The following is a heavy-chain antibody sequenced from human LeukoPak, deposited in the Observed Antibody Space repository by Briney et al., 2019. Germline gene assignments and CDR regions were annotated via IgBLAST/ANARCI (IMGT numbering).Heavy chain of an antibody. J-gene: IGHJ4*02. V-gene: IGHV3-53*01. Sequence: PGGSLRLSCAASGFTVNSNYMTWVRQAPGKGLEWVSIFYGGETTYYADSVKGRFTISIDNSKNTLYLQMNSLRAEDTAVYYCTGYISGFPCWGQGTLVTVSS. CDR2: FYGGETT. CDR3: TGYISGFPC. D-gene: IGHD5-18*01. CDR1: GFTVNSNY.